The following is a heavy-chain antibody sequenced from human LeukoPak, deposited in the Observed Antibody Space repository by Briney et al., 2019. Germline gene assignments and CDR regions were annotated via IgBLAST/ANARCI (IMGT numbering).Heavy chain of an antibody. V-gene: IGHV1-8*03. CDR2: MNAISGNI. Sequence: GSLRVSCAASGYTFTDYDMNWVRRGPGQGLEYMAQMNAISGNIDFAQTLQGRVTISRDTSISTPYMEMSGLRAEDTAVYYCARGPSYDLWRGAGYSYYYTDVSGKRSTVTVSS. D-gene: IGHD3-3*01. J-gene: IGHJ6*03. CDR3: ARGPSYDLWRGAGYSYYYTDV. CDR1: GYTFTDYD.